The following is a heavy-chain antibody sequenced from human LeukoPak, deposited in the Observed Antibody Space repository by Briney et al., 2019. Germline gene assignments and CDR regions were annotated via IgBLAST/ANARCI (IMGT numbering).Heavy chain of an antibody. D-gene: IGHD3-16*02. V-gene: IGHV5-51*01. Sequence: PGEPLKISCKGSGYSFTSYWNGWVRQMPGKGLEWMGIIYPGDSDTRYNPSFQGQVTISADKSISTAYLQWSSLKASDTAMYYCARLRDEYVWGSYRYPNWFVPWGEGTLVTVST. CDR2: IYPGDSDT. CDR3: ARLRDEYVWGSYRYPNWFVP. CDR1: GYSFTSYW. J-gene: IGHJ5*02.